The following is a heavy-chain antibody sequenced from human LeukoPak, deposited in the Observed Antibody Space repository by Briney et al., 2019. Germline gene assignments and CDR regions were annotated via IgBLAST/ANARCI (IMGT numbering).Heavy chain of an antibody. CDR3: ASLDGETFAH. J-gene: IGHJ4*02. V-gene: IGHV4-4*07. D-gene: IGHD3-3*01. CDR1: GDSIRGFY. Sequence: PSETLSLTCTVSGDSIRGFYWSWVRQPAGQGLEYIGHMYISGSTTYNPSLKSRVTMSVDLAKNEVSLKLTSVTAADTAIYFCASLDGETFAHWGRGTLVLVPS. CDR2: MYISGST.